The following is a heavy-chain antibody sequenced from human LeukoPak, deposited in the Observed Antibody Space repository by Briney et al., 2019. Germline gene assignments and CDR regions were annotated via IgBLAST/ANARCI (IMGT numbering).Heavy chain of an antibody. V-gene: IGHV3-23*01. J-gene: IGHJ4*02. CDR1: GFTFSSYA. D-gene: IGHD2-15*01. CDR2: FRSSGGST. CDR3: AKYCGGGNCYSGLY. Sequence: GGSLRLSCAASGFTFSSYAMTWVRQAPGKGLEWVSTFRSSGGSTYYADSVKGRFTISRDSSTNTLFLQMNSLRAEDTAVYYCAKYCGGGNCYSGLYWGQGTLVTVSS.